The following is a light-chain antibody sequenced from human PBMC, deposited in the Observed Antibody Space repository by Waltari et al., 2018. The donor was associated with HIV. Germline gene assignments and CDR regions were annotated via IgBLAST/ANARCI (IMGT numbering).Light chain of an antibody. CDR1: QSVSSK. CDR2: GAS. V-gene: IGKV3-15*01. CDR3: QQYNNWPPYT. J-gene: IGKJ2*01. Sequence: EIMMTQSPDTLSVSPGERATLSCRASQSVSSKLAWYQQKPGQAPRLLIYGASTRATGIPARFSGSGSGTEFTLTISSLQSEDFAVYYCQQYNNWPPYTFGQGTKLEI.